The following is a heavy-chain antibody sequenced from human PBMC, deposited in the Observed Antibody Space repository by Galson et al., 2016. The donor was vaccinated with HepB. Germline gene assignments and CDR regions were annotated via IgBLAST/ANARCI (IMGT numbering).Heavy chain of an antibody. V-gene: IGHV3-23*01. CDR3: AKVVGRFGTGGDAFDM. J-gene: IGHJ3*02. Sequence: SLRLSCAASGFTFSSYTMSWVRQAPGKGLEWVSVISGSVVTTHYADSVKGRLTISRDNSKNTLYLQMHSRRAEDMAVYYCAKVVGRFGTGGDAFDMWGQGTMVTVSS. CDR1: GFTFSSYT. CDR2: ISGSVVTT. D-gene: IGHD3-10*01.